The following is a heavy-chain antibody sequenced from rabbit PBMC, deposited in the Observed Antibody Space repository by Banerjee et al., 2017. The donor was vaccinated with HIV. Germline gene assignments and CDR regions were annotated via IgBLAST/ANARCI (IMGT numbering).Heavy chain of an antibody. V-gene: IGHV1S40*01. CDR1: GFSFSSYY. D-gene: IGHD1-1*01. J-gene: IGHJ4*01. CDR2: IATGRNTRT. CDR3: AKATSSIAWSFNL. Sequence: QSLEESGGDLVKPEGSLTLTCTASGFSFSSYYMSWVRQAPGKGLEWVGCIATGRNTRTWYASWARGRFTISKTSSTTVTLQMTSLTAADTATYFCAKATSSIAWSFNLWGQGTLVTDS.